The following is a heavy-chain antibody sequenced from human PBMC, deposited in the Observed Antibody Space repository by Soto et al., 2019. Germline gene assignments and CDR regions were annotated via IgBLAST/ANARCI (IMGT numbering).Heavy chain of an antibody. Sequence: EEQLVQSGAEVKKPGESLRISCQASGYTFTDYWISWVRQMPGKGLEWVGNIDPSDSYTNYSPSFQGHVSISVDTSINPAFLQWPSLRVSDAAMYYCARHRTSYSSSWYGPWGQGTLVTVSS. J-gene: IGHJ5*02. CDR1: GYTFTDYW. CDR2: IDPSDSYT. CDR3: ARHRTSYSSSWYGP. D-gene: IGHD4-4*01. V-gene: IGHV5-10-1*03.